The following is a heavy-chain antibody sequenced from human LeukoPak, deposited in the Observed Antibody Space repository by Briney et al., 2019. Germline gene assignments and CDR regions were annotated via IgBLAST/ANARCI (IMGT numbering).Heavy chain of an antibody. CDR2: ISAYNGNT. CDR1: GYTFTSYG. J-gene: IGHJ6*02. CDR3: ASDCRAFHKYYYDSSGSQTYYYGMDV. Sequence: GASVKVSCKASGYTFTSYGISWVRQAPGQGLEWMGWISAYNGNTNYAQKLQGRVTMTTDTSTSTAYMELRSLRSDDTAVYYCASDCRAFHKYYYDSSGSQTYYYGMDVWGQGTTVTVSS. V-gene: IGHV1-18*01. D-gene: IGHD3-22*01.